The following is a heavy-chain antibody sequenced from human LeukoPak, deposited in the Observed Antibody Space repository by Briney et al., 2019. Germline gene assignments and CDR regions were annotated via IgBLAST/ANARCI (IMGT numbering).Heavy chain of an antibody. Sequence: SETLSLTCGVSGYSINSGYYWGWIRQPPGKGLEWIGTIYRSGSTYYNSSLQSRVTISVDTSKNQFSLKLSSVTAADTAVYYCARHTKIRRYDFWSGYYYYFDYWGQGTLVTVSS. CDR3: ARHTKIRRYDFWSGYYYYFDY. CDR1: GYSINSGYY. D-gene: IGHD3-3*01. J-gene: IGHJ4*02. V-gene: IGHV4-38-2*01. CDR2: IYRSGST.